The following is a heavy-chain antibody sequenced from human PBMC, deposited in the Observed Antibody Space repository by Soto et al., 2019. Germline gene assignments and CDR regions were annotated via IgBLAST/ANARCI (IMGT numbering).Heavy chain of an antibody. CDR2: IWYDGSNK. D-gene: IGHD3-22*01. J-gene: IGHJ4*02. V-gene: IGHV3-33*01. CDR1: GFTFSSYG. Sequence: QVQLVESGGGVVQPGRSLRLSCAASGFTFSSYGMHWVRQAPGKGLEWVAVIWYDGSNKYYADSVKGRFTISRDNSKNTLYLQMNSLRAEDTAVYYCARVGRDYYDSSGYVYWGQGTLVTVSS. CDR3: ARVGRDYYDSSGYVY.